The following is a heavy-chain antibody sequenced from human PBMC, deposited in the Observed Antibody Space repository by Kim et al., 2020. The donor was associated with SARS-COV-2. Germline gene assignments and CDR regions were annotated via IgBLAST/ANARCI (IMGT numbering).Heavy chain of an antibody. CDR2: INHSGST. CDR1: GGSFSGYY. J-gene: IGHJ4*02. Sequence: SETLSLTCAVYGGSFSGYYWSWIRQPPGKGLEWIGEINHSGSTDYNPSLKSRVTISVDTSKNQFSLKLSSVTAADTAVYYCASSGIAAAGTFDYWGQGTLVTVSS. CDR3: ASSGIAAAGTFDY. V-gene: IGHV4-34*01. D-gene: IGHD6-13*01.